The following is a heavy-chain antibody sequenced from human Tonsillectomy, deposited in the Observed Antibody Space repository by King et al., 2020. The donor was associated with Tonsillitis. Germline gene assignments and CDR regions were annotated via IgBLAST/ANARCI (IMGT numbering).Heavy chain of an antibody. CDR2: VYYTGST. J-gene: IGHJ3*02. CDR1: GASISGFY. D-gene: IGHD2-21*02. V-gene: IGHV4-59*08. CDR3: ARRRLSSFSDAFDI. Sequence: QLQESGPGLVKPSETLSLTCTISGASISGFYWSWIRQPPGKGLEWIGYVYYTGSTNYSPSLGSRVTISVATSQNQFSLKLRSVTAADTAVYYGARRRLSSFSDAFDIWGQGTMVTVS.